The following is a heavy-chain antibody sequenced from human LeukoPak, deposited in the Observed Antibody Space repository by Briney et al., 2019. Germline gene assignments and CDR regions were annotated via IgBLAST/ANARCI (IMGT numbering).Heavy chain of an antibody. V-gene: IGHV3-48*01. CDR1: GFTFTSHA. J-gene: IGHJ6*02. Sequence: PGGSLRLSCAASGFTFTSHAMNWVRQAPGKGLEGLSYISSGSRAIYYADSVKGRFTISRDNAKDSLYLQMNSLRADDTAVYYCARDGNRGYDMDVWGQGTTVTVSS. CDR3: ARDGNRGYDMDV. CDR2: ISSGSRAI.